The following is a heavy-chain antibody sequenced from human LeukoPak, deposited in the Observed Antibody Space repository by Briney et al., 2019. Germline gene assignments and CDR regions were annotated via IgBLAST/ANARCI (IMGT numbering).Heavy chain of an antibody. V-gene: IGHV3-30*14. CDR3: ARNRDYDQYYFDY. D-gene: IGHD5-12*01. CDR2: ISNDGTYK. Sequence: PGGSLRPSCAASGFTFSSYAMHWVRQAPDKGLEYVAVISNDGTYKYYGASVKGRFTISRDNSKNTLYLQMNSLRAEDTAVYYCARNRDYDQYYFDYWGQGTLVTVSS. J-gene: IGHJ4*02. CDR1: GFTFSSYA.